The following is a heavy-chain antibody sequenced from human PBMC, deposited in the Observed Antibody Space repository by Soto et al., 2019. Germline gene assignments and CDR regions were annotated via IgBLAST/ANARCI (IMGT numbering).Heavy chain of an antibody. CDR1: GFTFRSYW. J-gene: IGHJ6*02. CDR3: ARDCLDTYYDFWSGNYYGVDG. CDR2: INRDGSST. V-gene: IGHV3-74*01. Sequence: PGGSLRLSCAASGFTFRSYWMHWVRQAPGKGLVWVSRINRDGSSTSYADSVKGRVTISRDTAKNTLYLQMNSLRAEDTAVYYCARDCLDTYYDFWSGNYYGVDGPGQGTTVTVSS. D-gene: IGHD3-3*01.